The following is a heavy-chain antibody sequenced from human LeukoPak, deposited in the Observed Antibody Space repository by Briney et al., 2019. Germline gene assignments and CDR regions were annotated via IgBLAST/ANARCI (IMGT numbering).Heavy chain of an antibody. CDR3: ARDRGLLRYFDWVERGGDPDYYYYGMDV. V-gene: IGHV1-18*01. D-gene: IGHD3-9*01. Sequence: ASVKVSCKASGYTFTSYGISWVRQAPGQGLEWVGWISAYNGNTNNAQKLQGRVTMTTNTSTSTAYMELRSLRSDDTDVYYCARDRGLLRYFDWVERGGDPDYYYYGMDVWGQGTTVTVSS. CDR1: GYTFTSYG. CDR2: ISAYNGNT. J-gene: IGHJ6*02.